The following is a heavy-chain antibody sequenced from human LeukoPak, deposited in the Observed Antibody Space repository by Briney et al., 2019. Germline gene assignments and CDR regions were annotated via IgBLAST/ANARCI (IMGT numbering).Heavy chain of an antibody. J-gene: IGHJ2*01. V-gene: IGHV4-61*02. D-gene: IGHD6-13*01. CDR3: ARVSSSWYQDWYFDL. CDR1: GGSISSGSYY. Sequence: KSSETLSLTCTVSGGSISSGSYYWSWIRQPAGKGLEWIGRIFTSESPTYNPSLKSRVTMSLDTSKNQFSLKLSSVTAADTAVYYCARVSSSWYQDWYFDLWGRGTLVTVSS. CDR2: IFTSESP.